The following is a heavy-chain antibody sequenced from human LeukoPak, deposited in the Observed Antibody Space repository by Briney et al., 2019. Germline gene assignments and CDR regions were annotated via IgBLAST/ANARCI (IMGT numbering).Heavy chain of an antibody. J-gene: IGHJ3*02. CDR3: ARWNSGSHPTGAFDI. D-gene: IGHD1-26*01. Sequence: GGSLRLSCAASGFTFNDYGMSWVRQAPGKGLEWVSGINWNGGRTGYADSMKGRFIISRDNAKNSLYLQVNSLRAEDTALYYCARWNSGSHPTGAFDIWGQGTMVTVSS. V-gene: IGHV3-20*04. CDR1: GFTFNDYG. CDR2: INWNGGRT.